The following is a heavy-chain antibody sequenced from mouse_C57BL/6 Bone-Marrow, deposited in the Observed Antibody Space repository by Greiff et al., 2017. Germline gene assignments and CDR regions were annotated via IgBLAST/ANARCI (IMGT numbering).Heavy chain of an antibody. CDR1: GYTFTDYY. CDR2: INPNNGGT. J-gene: IGHJ4*01. CDR3: ARKLYGKDAMDY. Sequence: VQLQQSGPELVKPGASVKISCKASGYTFTDYYMNWVKQSHGKSLEWIGDINPNNGGTSYNQKFKGKATLTVDKSSSTAYMELRSLTSEDSAVYYCARKLYGKDAMDYWGQGTSVTVSS. V-gene: IGHV1-26*01. D-gene: IGHD1-1*01.